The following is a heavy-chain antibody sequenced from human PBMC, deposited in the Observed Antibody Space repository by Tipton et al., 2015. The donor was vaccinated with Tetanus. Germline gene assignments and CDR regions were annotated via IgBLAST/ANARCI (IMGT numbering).Heavy chain of an antibody. CDR1: GGSFSTYI. D-gene: IGHD3-16*01. Sequence: QSGPEVKKPGSSVKVSCKTSGGSFSTYITSWVRQAPGQGLEWMGGIIPIFGPPNYSQKFQGRITITADKSTSTAYMELTKLTSEDTALYYGARVRGGTRDNYAIAYWGQGTLVSVSS. J-gene: IGHJ4*02. CDR2: IIPIFGPP. V-gene: IGHV1-69*06. CDR3: ARVRGGTRDNYAIAY.